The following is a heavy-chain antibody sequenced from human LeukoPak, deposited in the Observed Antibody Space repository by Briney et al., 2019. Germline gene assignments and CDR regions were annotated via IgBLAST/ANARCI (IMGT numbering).Heavy chain of an antibody. J-gene: IGHJ6*04. CDR1: GGSISSGSYY. CDR2: IYTSGST. V-gene: IGHV4-61*02. Sequence: SQTLSLTCTVSGGSISSGSYYWSWIRQPAGKGLEWIGRIYTSGSTNYNPSLKSRVTISVDTSKNQFSLKLSSVTAADTAVYYCARDTEPLDVWGKGTTVTISS. D-gene: IGHD4-11*01. CDR3: ARDTEPLDV.